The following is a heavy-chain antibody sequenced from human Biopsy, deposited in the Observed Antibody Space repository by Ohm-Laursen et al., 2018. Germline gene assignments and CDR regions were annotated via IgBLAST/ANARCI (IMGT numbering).Heavy chain of an antibody. V-gene: IGHV1-69*06. CDR1: GGTFTNHA. CDR2: SIPLFNAA. D-gene: IGHD3-22*01. J-gene: IGHJ2*01. Sequence: SVKASCKASGGTFTNHAVGWVRQSPGQGLEWVGSSIPLFNAANYADKFQGRVTLTADKSTTTAYTELSSLRSEDTAIYYCARFPLGAYDDSGSYRAVEHWYFDLWGRGTLVTVSS. CDR3: ARFPLGAYDDSGSYRAVEHWYFDL.